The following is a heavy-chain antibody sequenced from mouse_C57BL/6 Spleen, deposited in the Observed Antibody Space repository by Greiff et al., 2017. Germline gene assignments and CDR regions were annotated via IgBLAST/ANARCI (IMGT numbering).Heavy chain of an antibody. V-gene: IGHV1-69*01. CDR1: GYTFTSYC. CDR3: ARALRYEFDY. CDR2: IDPSDSYT. D-gene: IGHD1-1*01. J-gene: IGHJ2*01. Sequence: QVHVKQPGAELVVPGASVKLSCTASGYTFTSYCMHWVKQRPGQGLEWIGEIDPSDSYTNYTQKFQGKSTFTVDKSSIPAYMQLSSLTSEDCAVYYCARALRYEFDYWGQGTTLTVSS.